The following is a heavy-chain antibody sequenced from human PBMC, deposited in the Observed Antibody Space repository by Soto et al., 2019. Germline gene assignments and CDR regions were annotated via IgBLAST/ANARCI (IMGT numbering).Heavy chain of an antibody. Sequence: SETLSLTCTVSGGSISDSNDHWGWIRQSPGQGLEWIGEIDHSGSTNYNPSLKSRVTISVDTSKNQFSLKLTSVTAADTAVYYCARDKISGLFDYWGQGTLVTVSS. D-gene: IGHD5-12*01. CDR3: ARDKISGLFDY. J-gene: IGHJ4*02. CDR2: IDHSGST. CDR1: GGSISDSNDH. V-gene: IGHV4-39*07.